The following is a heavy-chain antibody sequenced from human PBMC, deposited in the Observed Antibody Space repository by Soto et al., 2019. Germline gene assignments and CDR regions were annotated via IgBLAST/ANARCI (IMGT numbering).Heavy chain of an antibody. CDR2: IKTDGSEK. J-gene: IGHJ6*02. CDR1: GFTFSSYW. Sequence: EVQLVESGGGLVQPGGSLRLSCAASGFTFSSYWMSWVRQAPGKGLEWVANIKTDGSEKYYMDSVRGRFTTSRDNARTFFFLQMNSLTGADTAVYYCTRDGSPFALDVWCLGTSVTVSS. CDR3: TRDGSPFALDV. V-gene: IGHV3-7*03.